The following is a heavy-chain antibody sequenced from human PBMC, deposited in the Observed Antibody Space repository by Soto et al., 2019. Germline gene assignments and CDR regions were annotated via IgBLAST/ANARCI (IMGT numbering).Heavy chain of an antibody. Sequence: PGGSLRLSCAASGFTFSRSWMHWVRQDPGKGLEWVSRMNSDGRSISYADSVKGRFTISRDNAKNTLYLQMNSLRAEDTAVYYCARDGPEDWVHASGFDYRGQGTPVTVSS. V-gene: IGHV3-74*01. CDR3: ARDGPEDWVHASGFDY. CDR2: MNSDGRSI. CDR1: GFTFSRSW. D-gene: IGHD2-15*01. J-gene: IGHJ4*02.